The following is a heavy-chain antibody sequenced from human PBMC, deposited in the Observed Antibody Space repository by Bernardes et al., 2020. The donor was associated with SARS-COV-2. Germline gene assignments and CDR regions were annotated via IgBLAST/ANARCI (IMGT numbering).Heavy chain of an antibody. CDR3: AKESGADCEIDCPAPYHYFDL. D-gene: IGHD2-21*01. J-gene: IGHJ2*01. Sequence: GGSLRLSCASSGFTFINYAMNWVRQAPGKGLEWVSGISASGHSVSYADSVRGHITISRDDSKNTLFLEMNSLRVEDTAVYFCAKESGADCEIDCPAPYHYFDLWGRGTLVTVSS. CDR2: ISASGHSV. V-gene: IGHV3-23*01. CDR1: GFTFINYA.